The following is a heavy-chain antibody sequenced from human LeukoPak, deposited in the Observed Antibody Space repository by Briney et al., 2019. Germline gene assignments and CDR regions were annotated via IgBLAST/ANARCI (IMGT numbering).Heavy chain of an antibody. D-gene: IGHD3-10*01. CDR3: ASGTYRLGDY. J-gene: IGHJ4*02. Sequence: GGSLRLSCAASGFSFSTYAMSWVRQAPGKGLEWVSGISGSGVDTHYAGSVKGRFRISRDNSRNTLYLQLSSLRADDTAVYYCASGTYRLGDYWGLGTLVTVSS. CDR1: GFSFSTYA. CDR2: ISGSGVDT. V-gene: IGHV3-23*01.